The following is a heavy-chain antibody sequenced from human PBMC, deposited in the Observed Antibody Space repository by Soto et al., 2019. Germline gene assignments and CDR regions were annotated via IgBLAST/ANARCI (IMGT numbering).Heavy chain of an antibody. CDR2: MFHSGDA. D-gene: IGHD6-19*01. V-gene: IGHV4-38-2*02. J-gene: IGHJ4*02. Sequence: PSETLSLTCSVSGYSISSGYYWGWIRQPPGKGLEWIGNMFHSGDAYYNPSIKSRVTMSIDPAKNQFSLKLNSVTAADTAVYYCAREYSSSHDYRGQGTLVTVSS. CDR3: AREYSSSHDY. CDR1: GYSISSGYY.